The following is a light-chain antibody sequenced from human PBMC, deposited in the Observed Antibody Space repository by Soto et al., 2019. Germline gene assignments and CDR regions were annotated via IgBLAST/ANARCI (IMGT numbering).Light chain of an antibody. CDR3: QQRLDWPLT. CDR2: DAS. J-gene: IGKJ4*01. CDR1: QSVSSY. Sequence: EIVLTQSPATLSLSPGERATLTCRASQSVSSYLAWYQHKPGQAPRLLIHDASNRATGISARFSGGGSGTDFTLTISSLEPEDFAVYYCQQRLDWPLTFGGGTKLEIK. V-gene: IGKV3-11*01.